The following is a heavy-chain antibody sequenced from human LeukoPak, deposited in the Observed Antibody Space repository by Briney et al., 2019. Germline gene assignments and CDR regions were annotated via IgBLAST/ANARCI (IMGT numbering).Heavy chain of an antibody. J-gene: IGHJ4*02. CDR3: AKERASGWDY. V-gene: IGHV3-30*04. CDR1: GFTFSSYA. D-gene: IGHD6-19*01. Sequence: PGGSLRLSCAASGFTFSSYAMHWVRQAPGKGLEWVAVISYDGSNKYYADSVKGRFTISRDNSKNTLYLQMNSLRAEDTAVYYCAKERASGWDYWGQGTLVTVSS. CDR2: ISYDGSNK.